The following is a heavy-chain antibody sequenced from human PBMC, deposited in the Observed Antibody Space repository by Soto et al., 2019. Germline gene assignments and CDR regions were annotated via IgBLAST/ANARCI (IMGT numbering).Heavy chain of an antibody. J-gene: IGHJ4*02. D-gene: IGHD3-10*01. CDR2: IFHSGRT. CDR3: ARHMDTDASEAFDV. V-gene: IGHV4-59*08. CDR1: GGSMSPYY. Sequence: QVQLQESGPGLVKPSETLSLTCTVSGGSMSPYYWSWIRQPPGEGLEWVAFIFHSGRTSYRPSLKSRLSISTASSKSQFSLKLSSVTAADTAVYYCARHMDTDASEAFDVWGQGILVTVSS.